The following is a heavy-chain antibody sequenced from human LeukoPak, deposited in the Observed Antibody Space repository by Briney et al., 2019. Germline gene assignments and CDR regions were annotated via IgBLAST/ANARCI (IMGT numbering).Heavy chain of an antibody. Sequence: SVKVSCKASGGTFSSYAISWVRQAPGQGLEWMGGIIPIFGTANYAQKFQGRVTITADKSTSTAYMELSSLRAEDTAVYYCAKDFLKSVTLLRGVRSWVGYFDYWGQGALVAISS. J-gene: IGHJ4*02. CDR1: GGTFSSYA. CDR3: AKDFLKSVTLLRGVRSWVGYFDY. CDR2: IIPIFGTA. D-gene: IGHD3-10*01. V-gene: IGHV1-69*06.